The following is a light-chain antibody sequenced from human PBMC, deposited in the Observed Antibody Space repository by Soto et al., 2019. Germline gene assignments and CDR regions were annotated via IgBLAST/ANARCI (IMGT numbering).Light chain of an antibody. Sequence: DIQMTQSPSTLSAFVGDRVTITCRASQSISTWLAWYQQKPGKAPKLLIYHASSLESGVPSRFSGSGSGTEFTLTISGLQPDDFATYYCQQYNSDSPITIGQGTRLEI. V-gene: IGKV1-5*01. CDR3: QQYNSDSPIT. CDR1: QSISTW. J-gene: IGKJ5*01. CDR2: HAS.